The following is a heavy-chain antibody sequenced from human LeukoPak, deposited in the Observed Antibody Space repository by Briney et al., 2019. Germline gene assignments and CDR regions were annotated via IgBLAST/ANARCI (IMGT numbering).Heavy chain of an antibody. CDR2: INQLGSER. J-gene: IGHJ4*02. CDR1: GFTFSSYW. V-gene: IGHV3-7*05. Sequence: PGGSLRLSCTASGFTFSSYWMSWVPQAPGKGLEWVANINQLGSERNYVDSVRGRFTISRDNAKNSLYLQMNSLRAEDTAVYYCAANGGPFDFWGQGTLVTVSS. D-gene: IGHD4-23*01. CDR3: AANGGPFDF.